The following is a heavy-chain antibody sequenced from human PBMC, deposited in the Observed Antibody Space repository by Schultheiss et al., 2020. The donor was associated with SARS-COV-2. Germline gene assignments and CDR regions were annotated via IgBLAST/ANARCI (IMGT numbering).Heavy chain of an antibody. CDR2: ISYDGSNK. D-gene: IGHD3-10*01. CDR1: GFTFSNFD. Sequence: GESLKISCAASGFTFSNFDMNWVRQAPGKGLEWVALISYDGSNKIYADSVKGRLTISRDNSKSTLFLQMDSLRAEDTAVYYCASSMGRSAPDYWGQGTLVTVSS. CDR3: ASSMGRSAPDY. J-gene: IGHJ4*02. V-gene: IGHV3-30-3*01.